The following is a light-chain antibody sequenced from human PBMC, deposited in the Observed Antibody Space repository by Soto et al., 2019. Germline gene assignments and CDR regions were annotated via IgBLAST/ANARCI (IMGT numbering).Light chain of an antibody. CDR2: DAS. V-gene: IGKV3-11*01. CDR3: QQRSIWPPWT. Sequence: EIVLTQSPATLSLSPGERATLTCRASQSVSNFLDWYQHKPGQAPRLLIYDASIRAAGVPARFSGSGSGTDFSLTISSLEPEDFAIYYCQQRSIWPPWTFGQGTKVELK. CDR1: QSVSNF. J-gene: IGKJ1*01.